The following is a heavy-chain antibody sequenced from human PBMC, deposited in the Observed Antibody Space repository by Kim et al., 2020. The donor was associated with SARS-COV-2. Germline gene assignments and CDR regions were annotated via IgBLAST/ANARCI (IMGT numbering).Heavy chain of an antibody. CDR3: TTDGGYYGGEYFDY. CDR1: GFTFSSYS. V-gene: IGHV3-48*02. D-gene: IGHD3-22*01. CDR2: ISSSSSTI. Sequence: GGSLRLSCAASGFTFSSYSMNWVRQAPGKGLEWVSYISSSSSTIYYADSVKGRFTISRDNAKNSLYLQMNSLRDEDTAVYYCTTDGGYYGGEYFDYWGQGTLVTVSS. J-gene: IGHJ4*02.